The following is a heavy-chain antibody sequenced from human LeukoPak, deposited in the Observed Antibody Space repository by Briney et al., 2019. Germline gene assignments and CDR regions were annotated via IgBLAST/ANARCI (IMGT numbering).Heavy chain of an antibody. CDR2: ISAYNGNT. CDR1: GYTFTSYG. Sequence: ASVKVSCKASGYTFTSYGISWVRQAPGRGLEWMGWISAYNGNTNYAQKLQGRVTMTTDTSTSTAYMELRSLRSDDTAVYYCARVMITFGGVIVLPFDYWGQGTLVTVSS. V-gene: IGHV1-18*01. D-gene: IGHD3-16*02. J-gene: IGHJ4*02. CDR3: ARVMITFGGVIVLPFDY.